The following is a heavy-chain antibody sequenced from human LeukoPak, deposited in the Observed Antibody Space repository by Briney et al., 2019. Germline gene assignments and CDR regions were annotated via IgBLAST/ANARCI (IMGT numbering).Heavy chain of an antibody. CDR1: GGSFSGYY. J-gene: IGHJ6*02. D-gene: IGHD2-15*01. Sequence: SETLSLTCAVYGGSFSGYYWSWIRQPPGKGLEWIGESNHSGSTNYNPSLKSRVTITVDTSKSELSPKLSSVTAADTAVYYCASQAYCSGGSCSSDRNHYYYGMDVWGQGTTVTVSS. V-gene: IGHV4-34*01. CDR3: ASQAYCSGGSCSSDRNHYYYGMDV. CDR2: SNHSGST.